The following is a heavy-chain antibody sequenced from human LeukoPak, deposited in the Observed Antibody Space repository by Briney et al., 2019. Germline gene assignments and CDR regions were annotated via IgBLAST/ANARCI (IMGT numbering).Heavy chain of an antibody. D-gene: IGHD3-22*01. CDR2: INPNSGGT. Sequence: ASVKVSCKASGYTFTGYYMHWVRQAPGKGLEWMGRINPNSGGTNYAQKFQGRVTMTRDTSISTVYMELSRLRSDDTAVYYCARGYYYDSSGQITWGQGTLVTVSS. V-gene: IGHV1-2*06. CDR3: ARGYYYDSSGQIT. J-gene: IGHJ4*02. CDR1: GYTFTGYY.